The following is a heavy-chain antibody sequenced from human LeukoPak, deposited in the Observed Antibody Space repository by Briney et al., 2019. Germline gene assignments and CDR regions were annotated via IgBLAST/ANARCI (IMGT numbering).Heavy chain of an antibody. CDR3: ARDLAYCGGDCYS. D-gene: IGHD2-21*01. CDR1: GYSISSGYY. J-gene: IGHJ5*02. V-gene: IGHV4-38-2*02. Sequence: SETLSLTCTVSGYSISSGYYWGWIRQPPGKGLEWIGSIYHSGSTYYTPSLKSRVTISVDTSKNQVSLKLSSVTAADTAVYYCARDLAYCGGDCYSWGQGTLVTVSS. CDR2: IYHSGST.